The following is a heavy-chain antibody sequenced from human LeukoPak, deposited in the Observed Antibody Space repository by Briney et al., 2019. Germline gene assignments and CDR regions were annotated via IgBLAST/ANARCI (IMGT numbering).Heavy chain of an antibody. CDR3: ARGGDDFWSGPPSDVDV. D-gene: IGHD3-3*01. J-gene: IGHJ6*04. CDR2: INPSGGST. V-gene: IGHV1-46*01. Sequence: ASVKVSCKASGYTFTSYYMHWVRQAPGQGLEWMGIINPSGGSTSYAQKFQGRVTMNRDTSTSTVYMELSSLRSEDTAVYYCARGGDDFWSGPPSDVDVWGKGTTVTVSS. CDR1: GYTFTSYY.